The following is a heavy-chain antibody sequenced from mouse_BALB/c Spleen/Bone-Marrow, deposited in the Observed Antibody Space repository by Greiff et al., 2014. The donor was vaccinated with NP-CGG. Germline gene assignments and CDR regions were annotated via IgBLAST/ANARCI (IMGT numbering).Heavy chain of an antibody. CDR2: IGSGGTYI. J-gene: IGHJ4*01. Sequence: EVKLVESGGDLVKPGGSLKLSCAASGFTFSHYGMSWVRQTPDKRLEWVATIGSGGTYIYYSDSVQGRVTISRDNAKNILYLQMSSLKSEDTAVYYCARHLLLRSSNTMDYWGQGTSVTVSS. CDR1: GFTFSHYG. V-gene: IGHV5-6*02. CDR3: ARHLLLRSSNTMDY. D-gene: IGHD1-1*01.